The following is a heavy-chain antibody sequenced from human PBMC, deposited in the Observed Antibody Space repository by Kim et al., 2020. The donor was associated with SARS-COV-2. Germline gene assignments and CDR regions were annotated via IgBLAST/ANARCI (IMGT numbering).Heavy chain of an antibody. J-gene: IGHJ4*02. V-gene: IGHV1-46*01. CDR2: INPSDGST. Sequence: ASVKVSCKASGYTFTSYYMHWVRQAPGQGLEWMGIINPSDGSTSYAQKFQGRVTMTRDTSTSTVYMELSSLRSEDTAVYYCARDRKQGFFDYWGQGTLVTVSS. CDR1: GYTFTSYY. CDR3: ARDRKQGFFDY.